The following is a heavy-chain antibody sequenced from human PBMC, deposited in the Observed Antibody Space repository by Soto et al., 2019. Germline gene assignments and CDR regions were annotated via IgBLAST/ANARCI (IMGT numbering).Heavy chain of an antibody. Sequence: QVQLQQWGAGLLKPSETLSLTCAVYGGSFSGYYWSWIRQPPGKGLEWIGEINHSGSTNYNPSLKSRVTISVDTSKNQFSLKLISVTAADTAVYYCARGVGGTHWGQGTLVTVSS. D-gene: IGHD3-3*01. CDR1: GGSFSGYY. CDR3: ARGVGGTH. J-gene: IGHJ4*02. CDR2: INHSGST. V-gene: IGHV4-34*01.